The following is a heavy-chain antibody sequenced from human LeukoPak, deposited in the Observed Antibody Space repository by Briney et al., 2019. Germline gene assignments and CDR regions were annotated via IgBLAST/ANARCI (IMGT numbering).Heavy chain of an antibody. Sequence: GSXRLSCAASAFTFSSYAMSWVRQAPGKGLKWVSAISGSGRSTYYADSVKGRFTISRDNAKNTLFLQMNILRADDTAVYYCAKDRILYYYDSSGYHYWGQGTLVTVSS. D-gene: IGHD3-22*01. CDR3: AKDRILYYYDSSGYHY. V-gene: IGHV3-23*01. J-gene: IGHJ4*02. CDR1: AFTFSSYA. CDR2: ISGSGRST.